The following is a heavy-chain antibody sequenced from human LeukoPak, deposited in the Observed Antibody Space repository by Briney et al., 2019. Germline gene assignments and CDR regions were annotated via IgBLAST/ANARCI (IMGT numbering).Heavy chain of an antibody. J-gene: IGHJ4*02. D-gene: IGHD6-19*01. Sequence: GGSLRLSCAASGFTFSNAWMSWVRQAPGKGLEWVSSISSSSSYIYYADSVKGRFTISRDNAKNSLYLQMNSLRAEDTAVYYCARDVSGGAFDYWGQGTLVTVSS. CDR1: GFTFSNAW. CDR2: ISSSSSYI. V-gene: IGHV3-21*01. CDR3: ARDVSGGAFDY.